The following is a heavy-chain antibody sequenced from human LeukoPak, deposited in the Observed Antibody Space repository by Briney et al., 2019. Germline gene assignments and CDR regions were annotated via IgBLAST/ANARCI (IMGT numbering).Heavy chain of an antibody. CDR1: GGYISSYY. V-gene: IGHV4-59*08. CDR2: IYYSGST. CDR3: AKHGGADYRWTPDN. J-gene: IGHJ4*02. Sequence: PSETLSLTCTVSGGYISSYYWSWIRQPPGKGLEWIGYIYYSGSTNYNPSLKSRVTISVDTYKNQFSLKLSSVTAADTAMYYCAKHGGADYRWTPDNWGQGTLVTVSS. D-gene: IGHD3-16*02.